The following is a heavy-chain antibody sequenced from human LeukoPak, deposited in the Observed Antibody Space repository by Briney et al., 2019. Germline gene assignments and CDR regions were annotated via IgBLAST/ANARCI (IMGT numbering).Heavy chain of an antibody. J-gene: IGHJ4*02. Sequence: ASVKVSCRASGYTFTSYGISWVRQAPGQGLEWMGWISAYNGNTNYAQKLQGRVTMTTDTSTSTAYMELRSLRSDDTAVYYCARDPNYYGSGSYYNVGFFVLWGQGTLVTVSS. CDR1: GYTFTSYG. V-gene: IGHV1-18*01. CDR2: ISAYNGNT. D-gene: IGHD3-10*01. CDR3: ARDPNYYGSGSYYNVGFFVL.